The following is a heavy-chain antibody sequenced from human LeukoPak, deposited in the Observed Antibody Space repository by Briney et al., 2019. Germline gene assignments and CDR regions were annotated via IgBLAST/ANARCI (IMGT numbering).Heavy chain of an antibody. CDR3: AKEGRYCSRGSSFRMLGYMDV. D-gene: IGHD2-15*01. CDR2: ISGSGGST. Sequence: SGGSLRLSCAASGVTFSSYAMSWVRQAPGKGLEWVSAISGSGGSTYYADSVKGRFTISRDNSKNTLYLQMNSLRAEDTAVYYCAKEGRYCSRGSSFRMLGYMDVWGKGTTVTVSS. CDR1: GVTFSSYA. J-gene: IGHJ6*03. V-gene: IGHV3-23*01.